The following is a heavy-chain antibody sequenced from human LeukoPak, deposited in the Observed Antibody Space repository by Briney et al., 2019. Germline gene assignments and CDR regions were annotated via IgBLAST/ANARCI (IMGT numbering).Heavy chain of an antibody. V-gene: IGHV3-66*01. CDR2: IYSGGST. CDR1: GFTVSSNY. J-gene: IGHJ4*02. D-gene: IGHD4-11*01. Sequence: GGSLRLSCAASGFTVSSNYMSWVRQAPGKGLEWVSVIYSGGSTYYADSVKGRFTISRDNSKDTLYLQINSLRAEDTAVYYCARVGPTVAIDYWGQGTLVTVSS. CDR3: ARVGPTVAIDY.